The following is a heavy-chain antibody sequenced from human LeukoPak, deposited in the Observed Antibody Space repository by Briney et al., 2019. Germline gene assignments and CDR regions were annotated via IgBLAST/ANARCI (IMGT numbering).Heavy chain of an antibody. V-gene: IGHV4-59*01. CDR3: ARLKYYYDSSGSRAEYFQH. CDR2: IYYSGST. D-gene: IGHD3-22*01. CDR1: GGSISSYY. Sequence: SETLSLTCTVSGGSISSYYWSWIRQPPGKGLEWIGYIYYSGSTNYNPSLKSRVTISVDTSKNQFSLKLSSVTAADTAVYYCARLKYYYDSSGSRAEYFQHWGQGTLVTASS. J-gene: IGHJ1*01.